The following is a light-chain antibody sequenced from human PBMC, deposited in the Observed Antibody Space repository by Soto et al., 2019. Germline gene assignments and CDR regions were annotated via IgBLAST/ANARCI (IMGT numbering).Light chain of an antibody. CDR3: QSYDRDLTGWA. CDR2: NGD. CDR1: SSNIGSSY. J-gene: IGLJ3*02. Sequence: QSVLTQPPSTSGTPGQRVTISCSGSSSNIGSSYVFWFQHLPGTAPKLLMYNGDYRPSGVPDRFSGSKSATSASLAITGLRAEDEAVYFCQSYDRDLTGWAFGGGTKLTVL. V-gene: IGLV1-47*02.